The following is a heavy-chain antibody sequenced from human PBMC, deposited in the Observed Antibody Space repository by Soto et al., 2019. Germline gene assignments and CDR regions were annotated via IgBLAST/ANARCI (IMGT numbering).Heavy chain of an antibody. CDR1: GDSITKIGYY. D-gene: IGHD2-8*01. CDR2: VYSTGST. Sequence: SETLSLTCSVSGDSITKIGYYWGWIRQPPGKGLQWIGNVYSTGSTFSHPSLTSRVFISVDTSKNKFSLRLTSVTAADTAVYYCARSHYTYGLLIDYWGPGIMVT. J-gene: IGHJ4*02. CDR3: ARSHYTYGLLIDY. V-gene: IGHV4-39*01.